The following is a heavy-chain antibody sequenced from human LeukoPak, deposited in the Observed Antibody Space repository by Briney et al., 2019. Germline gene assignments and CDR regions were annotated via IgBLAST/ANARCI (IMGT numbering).Heavy chain of an antibody. CDR3: VRDDDRPDNGLDY. J-gene: IGHJ4*02. Sequence: GGSLRLSCVVSGFTFTTYWMSWVRQTPRKGLEWVAVILSDGSKEFYTDSVKGRFTISRDNSKNTLYLQMNSLRAEDTAVYYCVRDDDRPDNGLDYWGQGTLVTVSS. D-gene: IGHD3-22*01. V-gene: IGHV3-33*08. CDR1: GFTFTTYW. CDR2: ILSDGSKE.